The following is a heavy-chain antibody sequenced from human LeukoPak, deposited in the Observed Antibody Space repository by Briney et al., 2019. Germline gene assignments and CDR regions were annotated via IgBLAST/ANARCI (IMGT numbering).Heavy chain of an antibody. CDR2: IIPIFGTA. V-gene: IGHV1-69*06. Sequence: EASVKVSCKASGGTFSSYAISWVRQAPGQGLEWMGGIIPIFGTANYAQKFQGRVTITADKSTSTAYMELSSLRSEDTAVYYCARDLRWYLDYWGQGTLVTVSS. CDR3: ARDLRWYLDY. CDR1: GGTFSSYA. J-gene: IGHJ4*02. D-gene: IGHD4-23*01.